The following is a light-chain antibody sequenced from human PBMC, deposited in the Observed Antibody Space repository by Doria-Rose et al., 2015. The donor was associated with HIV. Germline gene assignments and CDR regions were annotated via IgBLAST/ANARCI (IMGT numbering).Light chain of an antibody. CDR2: WAS. J-gene: IGKJ4*01. Sequence: QSPDSLAVSLGERATINCKSSQSVLYSSNNKNYLAWYQQKPGQPPKLLIYWASTRESGVPDRFSGSGSGTDFTLTISSLQAEDVAVYYCQQYYSTPLTFGGGTKVEIK. CDR3: QQYYSTPLT. CDR1: QSVLYSSNNKNY. V-gene: IGKV4-1*01.